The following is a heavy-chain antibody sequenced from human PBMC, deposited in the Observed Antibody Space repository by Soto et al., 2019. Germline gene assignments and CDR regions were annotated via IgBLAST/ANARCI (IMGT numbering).Heavy chain of an antibody. CDR2: IYYTGTG. V-gene: IGHV4-39*01. Sequence: SETLSLTCAVSPGSISSSSYYWDWIRRPTGKGLEWIGTIYYTGTGNYNSSPKRRVTISVDTSKNQFSLNLSSVSAADTAVYSWTRRAIGVGVPAAIRNWGQGSLVAVSS. D-gene: IGHD2-15*01. J-gene: IGHJ4*02. CDR3: TRRAIGVGVPAAIRN. CDR1: PGSISSSSYY.